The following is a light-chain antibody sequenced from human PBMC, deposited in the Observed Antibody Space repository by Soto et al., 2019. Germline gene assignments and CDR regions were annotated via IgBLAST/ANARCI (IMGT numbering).Light chain of an antibody. Sequence: DIQMTQSPSILSASVGDSVTITCRSSQTITNWLAWYQQKPEKAPRLLIYDASSLESWVPSRFSGSGSGTEITLTISSLQSEDFATYYCQQYKSFWTFGQGTKVDIK. J-gene: IGKJ1*01. CDR1: QTITNW. CDR2: DAS. V-gene: IGKV1-5*01. CDR3: QQYKSFWT.